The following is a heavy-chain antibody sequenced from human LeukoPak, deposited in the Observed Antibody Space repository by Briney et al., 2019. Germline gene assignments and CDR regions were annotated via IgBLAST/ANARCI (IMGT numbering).Heavy chain of an antibody. CDR1: GYTFTTYG. D-gene: IGHD1-7*01. CDR3: ATVAGSYWNSYSFDY. J-gene: IGHJ4*02. CDR2: ISGYNGQT. Sequence: ASVKVSCKASGYTFTTYGFSWVRQAPGQGLEWMGWISGYNGQTNYAQKVQGRVTMTTDTSTKTAYMELRSLGSDDTAVYYCATVAGSYWNSYSFDYWGQGTQVTVSS. V-gene: IGHV1-18*01.